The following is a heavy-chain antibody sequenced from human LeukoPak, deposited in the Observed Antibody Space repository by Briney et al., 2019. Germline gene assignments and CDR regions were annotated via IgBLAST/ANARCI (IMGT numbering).Heavy chain of an antibody. CDR2: ISTTGTTV. CDR3: ARVWGYSPADY. D-gene: IGHD6-13*01. V-gene: IGHV3-48*03. CDR1: GFTFSTYD. J-gene: IGHJ4*02. Sequence: GGSLRLSCAASGFTFSTYDMNWVRQAPGKGLEWVSHISTTGTTVYYADAVKGRFTISRDNAKNSLYLQMNSLRAEDTAVYYCARVWGYSPADYWGQGTLVTVSS.